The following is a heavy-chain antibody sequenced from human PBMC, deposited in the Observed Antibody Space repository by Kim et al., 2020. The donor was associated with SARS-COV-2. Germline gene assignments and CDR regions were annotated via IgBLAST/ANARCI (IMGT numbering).Heavy chain of an antibody. V-gene: IGHV3-11*06. CDR3: ARDQEYGDGACDI. D-gene: IGHD4-17*01. Sequence: YADSGEGRFPTSQNKAKNSLYLQMNSLRGEETAVYYCARDQEYGDGACDIWGQGTMVTVSS. J-gene: IGHJ3*02.